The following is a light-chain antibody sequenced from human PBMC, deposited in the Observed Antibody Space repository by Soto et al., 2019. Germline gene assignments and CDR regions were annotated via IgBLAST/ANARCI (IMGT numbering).Light chain of an antibody. J-gene: IGLJ1*01. CDR2: VNT. CDR3: QSYDTSLRAYV. CDR1: TSNIGADYH. V-gene: IGLV1-40*01. Sequence: QSVLTQPPSVSAAPGQRVTIFCTGSTSNIGADYHVHWYRQLPGTAPRLLIYVNTNRPSGVPGRFSGSTSGTSASLAITGLQAEDEGNYYCQSYDTSLRAYVFGTGTKVT.